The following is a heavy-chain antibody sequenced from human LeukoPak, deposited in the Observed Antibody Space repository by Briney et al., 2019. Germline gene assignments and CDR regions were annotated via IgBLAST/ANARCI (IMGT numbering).Heavy chain of an antibody. CDR2: IYGSGYT. CDR3: ARETSLAGFASGLGFNY. D-gene: IGHD6-19*01. Sequence: SETLSLTCTVSGGSISGWYWSWIRQPPGKGLEWIGYIYGSGYTNYDPSLKSRVTMSIDTSKNHFSLKLTSVTAADTATYYCARETSLAGFASGLGFNYWGQGILVTVSS. CDR1: GGSISGWY. V-gene: IGHV4-59*01. J-gene: IGHJ4*02.